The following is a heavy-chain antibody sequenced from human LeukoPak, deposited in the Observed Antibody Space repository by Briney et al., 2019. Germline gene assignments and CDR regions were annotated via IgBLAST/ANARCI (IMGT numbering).Heavy chain of an antibody. CDR1: GGSFSGYY. Sequence: SETLSLTCAVYGGSFSGYYWGWIRQPPGKGQEWNGEINHSGSTYYNPSLKSRVTISVDTSKNQFSLKLISVTAADTAVYYGARNFQYFDLPDYWGQGTLVTVSS. J-gene: IGHJ4*02. D-gene: IGHD2/OR15-2a*01. CDR2: INHSGST. V-gene: IGHV4-34*01. CDR3: ARNFQYFDLPDY.